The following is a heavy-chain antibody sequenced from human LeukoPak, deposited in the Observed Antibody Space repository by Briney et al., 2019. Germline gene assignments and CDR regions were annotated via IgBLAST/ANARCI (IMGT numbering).Heavy chain of an antibody. CDR3: ARDPNGNYVGAFDFQR. V-gene: IGHV3-23*01. J-gene: IGHJ1*01. CDR1: GFTFSNYA. D-gene: IGHD4-17*01. Sequence: GGSLRLSCAASGFTFSNYALTWVRQAPGRGLEWVSSISGAGTYYADSVKGRFSISRDNYKNTLYLQMSSLRAEDTAVYYCARDPNGNYVGAFDFQRWGQGTLVTVSS. CDR2: ISGAGT.